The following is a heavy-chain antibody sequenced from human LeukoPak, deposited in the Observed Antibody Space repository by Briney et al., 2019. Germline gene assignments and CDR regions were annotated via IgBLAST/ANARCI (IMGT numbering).Heavy chain of an antibody. CDR3: VRDNRSYNFDY. J-gene: IGHJ4*02. V-gene: IGHV3-74*01. CDR1: GFTFSRYW. D-gene: IGHD1-26*01. CDR2: IKSDGGST. Sequence: GGSLTLSSAASGFTFSRYWLHWFRRAPGRGLVWCTCIKSDGGSTSIAVSAKGRFTISRDNAKNTVSLQMNSLRAEDTAVYYCVRDNRSYNFDYWGQGTLVTVSS.